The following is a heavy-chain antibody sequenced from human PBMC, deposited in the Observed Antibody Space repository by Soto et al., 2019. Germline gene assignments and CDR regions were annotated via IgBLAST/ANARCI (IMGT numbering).Heavy chain of an antibody. V-gene: IGHV5-51*01. CDR3: ARHVAECSSTSCFYYYYYGMDV. D-gene: IGHD2-2*01. J-gene: IGHJ6*02. CDR1: GYSFTSYW. Sequence: GESLKISCKGSGYSFTSYWIGWVRQMPGKGLEWMGIIYPGDSDTRYSPSFQGQVTISADKSISTAYLQWSSLKASDTAMYYCARHVAECSSTSCFYYYYYGMDVWGQGTTVTVSS. CDR2: IYPGDSDT.